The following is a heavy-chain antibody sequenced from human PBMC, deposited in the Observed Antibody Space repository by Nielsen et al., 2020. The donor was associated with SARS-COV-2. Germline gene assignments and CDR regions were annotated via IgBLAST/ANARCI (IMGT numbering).Heavy chain of an antibody. D-gene: IGHD3-10*01. Sequence: WIRQPPGKGLEWIGEINHSGSTNYNPSLKSRVTISVDTSKNQFSLKLSSVTAADTAVYYCARGPLTYYYGSGSYPNWFDPWGQGTLVTASS. V-gene: IGHV4-34*01. CDR2: INHSGST. J-gene: IGHJ5*02. CDR3: ARGPLTYYYGSGSYPNWFDP.